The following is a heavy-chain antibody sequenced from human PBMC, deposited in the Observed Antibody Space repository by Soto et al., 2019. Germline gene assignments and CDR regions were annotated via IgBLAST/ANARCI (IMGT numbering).Heavy chain of an antibody. Sequence: GGSLRLSCEVSGFTFSTHGMHWVRQAPGKGLEWVAGTSYDGTNKYYARSVQGRFTISRENSMKTLYLQMNSLRTEDTAVYYCAKDLSGARWYYDALDVWGQGTTVTVSS. D-gene: IGHD2-15*01. CDR3: AKDLSGARWYYDALDV. CDR1: GFTFSTHG. J-gene: IGHJ6*02. V-gene: IGHV3-30*18. CDR2: TSYDGTNK.